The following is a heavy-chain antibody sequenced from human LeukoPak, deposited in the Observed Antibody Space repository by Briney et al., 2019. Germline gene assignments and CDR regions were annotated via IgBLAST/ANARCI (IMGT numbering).Heavy chain of an antibody. Sequence: PSETLSLTCTVSGGSISSYYWSWIRQPPGKGLEWIGYIYYSGSTNYNPSLKSRVTISVDTSKNQFSLKLSSVTAADTAVYYCAREPKYYYESGHDAFDIWGQGTMVTVSS. CDR2: IYYSGST. V-gene: IGHV4-59*12. CDR3: AREPKYYYESGHDAFDI. J-gene: IGHJ3*02. D-gene: IGHD3-10*01. CDR1: GGSISSYY.